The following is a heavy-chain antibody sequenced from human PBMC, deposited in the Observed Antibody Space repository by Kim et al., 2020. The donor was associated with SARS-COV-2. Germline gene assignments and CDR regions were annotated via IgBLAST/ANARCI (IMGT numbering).Heavy chain of an antibody. V-gene: IGHV4-59*01. J-gene: IGHJ4*02. CDR3: ARALGWELLGGFDY. CDR2: IYYSGST. D-gene: IGHD1-26*01. Sequence: SETLSLTCTVSGGSISSYYWSWIRQPPGKGLEWIGYIYYSGSTNYNPSLKSRVTISVDTSKNQFSLKLSSVTAADTAVYYCARALGWELLGGFDYWGQGTLVTVSS. CDR1: GGSISSYY.